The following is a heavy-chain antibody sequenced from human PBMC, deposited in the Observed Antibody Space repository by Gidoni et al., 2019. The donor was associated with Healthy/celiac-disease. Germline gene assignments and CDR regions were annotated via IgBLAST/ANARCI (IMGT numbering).Heavy chain of an antibody. CDR3: ARAILNYYDILTGYTFDY. Sequence: QLQLQESGPGLVKPSETLSLTCTVSGGSFRRSRYYWGCIRQPPGKGLEWIGSIYYSGSTYYNPSLKSRVTISVDTSKNQFSLKLSSVTAADTALYYCARAILNYYDILTGYTFDYWGQGTLVTVSS. J-gene: IGHJ4*02. V-gene: IGHV4-39*01. CDR1: GGSFRRSRYY. D-gene: IGHD3-9*01. CDR2: IYYSGST.